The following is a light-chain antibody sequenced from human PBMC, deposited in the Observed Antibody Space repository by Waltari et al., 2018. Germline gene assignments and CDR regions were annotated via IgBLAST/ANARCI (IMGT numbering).Light chain of an antibody. J-gene: IGKJ2*01. V-gene: IGKV1-5*03. Sequence: DIQMTQSPSTLSASVGERITITCRASQSISTWLAWYQQKPGKAPKLLIYKASNLESGVPSRFSGSGSGTEFTLTISSLQPDDFATYYCQQYNSYHTFGQGTKLEIK. CDR2: KAS. CDR3: QQYNSYHT. CDR1: QSISTW.